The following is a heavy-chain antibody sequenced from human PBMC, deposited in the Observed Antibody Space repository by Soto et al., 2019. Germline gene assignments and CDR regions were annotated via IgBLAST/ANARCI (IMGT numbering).Heavy chain of an antibody. V-gene: IGHV1-18*01. CDR1: GYTFTSYG. D-gene: IGHD4-17*01. Sequence: ASVKVSCKASGYTFTSYGISWVRQAPGQGLEWMGWISAYNGSTNYAQKLQGRVTMTTDTSTSTAYMELRSLRSDDTAVYYCARDSYGDLPSDYWGQGTLVTVSS. CDR3: ARDSYGDLPSDY. CDR2: ISAYNGST. J-gene: IGHJ4*02.